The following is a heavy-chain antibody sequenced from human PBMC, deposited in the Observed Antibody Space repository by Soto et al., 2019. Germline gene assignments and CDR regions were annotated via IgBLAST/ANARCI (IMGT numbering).Heavy chain of an antibody. D-gene: IGHD3-3*02. V-gene: IGHV3-11*01. J-gene: IGHJ4*02. Sequence: GGSLRLACAASGFTFSDYYMSWISQAPGKGLEWVSYISSSGSTINYADAVKGRFTISRDNAKNSLFLQMNSLRAEVTAVYYCASSEHFWSGDYWGQGTLVTVSS. CDR2: ISSSGSTI. CDR1: GFTFSDYY. CDR3: ASSEHFWSGDY.